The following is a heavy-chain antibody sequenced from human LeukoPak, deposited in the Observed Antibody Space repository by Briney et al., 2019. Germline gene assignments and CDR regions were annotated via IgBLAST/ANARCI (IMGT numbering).Heavy chain of an antibody. Sequence: PGGSLRLSCAASGFTFDDYAMHWVRQAPGKGLEWVSGISWNSGSIGYADSVKGRFTISRDNAKNSLYLQMNSLRAEDTPLYYCAKGLLWFGELLLLXDAXDIXXXGTMVTVXS. CDR3: AKGLLWFGELLLLXDAXDI. J-gene: IGHJ3*02. CDR2: ISWNSGSI. V-gene: IGHV3-9*01. CDR1: GFTFDDYA. D-gene: IGHD3-10*01.